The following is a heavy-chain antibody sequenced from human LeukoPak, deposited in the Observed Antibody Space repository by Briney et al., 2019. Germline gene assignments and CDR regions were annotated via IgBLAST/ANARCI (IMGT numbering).Heavy chain of an antibody. CDR3: AREDDILTGYRHFDY. V-gene: IGHV1-2*02. D-gene: IGHD3-9*01. J-gene: IGHJ4*02. CDR2: INPNSGGT. Sequence: ASVKVSCKASGYTFTGYYMHWVRQAPGQGLEWMGWINPNSGGTNYAQKFQGRVTMTRDTSISTAYMELSRLRSDATAVYYCAREDDILTGYRHFDYWGQGTLVTVSS. CDR1: GYTFTGYY.